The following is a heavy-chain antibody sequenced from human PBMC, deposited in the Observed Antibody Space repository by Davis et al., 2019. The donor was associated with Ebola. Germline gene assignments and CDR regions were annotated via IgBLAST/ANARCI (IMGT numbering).Heavy chain of an antibody. J-gene: IGHJ4*02. V-gene: IGHV3-74*01. Sequence: HTGGSLRLSCAASGFTFSSYWMHWVRQAPGKGLVWVSRINSDGSSTSYADSVKRRFTISRDNAKNTLYLQMNSLRAEDTAVYYCARGPSMANPDYWGQGTLVTVSS. CDR1: GFTFSSYW. CDR2: INSDGSST. CDR3: ARGPSMANPDY. D-gene: IGHD5-24*01.